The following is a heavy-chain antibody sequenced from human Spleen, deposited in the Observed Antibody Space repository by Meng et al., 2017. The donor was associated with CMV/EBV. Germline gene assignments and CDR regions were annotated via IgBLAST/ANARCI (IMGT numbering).Heavy chain of an antibody. CDR3: AKAVIVPGRAFGFDS. Sequence: GESLKISCAASGFAFSAFAMSWVRQAPGKGLEWVSSIIGGGRPYCADSVKGRFTISRDDSKNTLYLQMNSLRVEDTAVYFCAKAVIVPGRAFGFDSWGQGTLVTVSS. J-gene: IGHJ4*02. CDR2: IIGGGRP. CDR1: GFAFSAFA. V-gene: IGHV3-23*01. D-gene: IGHD1-26*01.